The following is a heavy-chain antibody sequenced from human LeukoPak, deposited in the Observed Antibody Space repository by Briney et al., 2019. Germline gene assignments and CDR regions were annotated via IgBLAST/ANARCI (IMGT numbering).Heavy chain of an antibody. CDR1: GYTFTSYG. CDR3: ARDTNAGYRSGLIDY. Sequence: ASVKVSCKASGYTFTSYGISWVRQAPGQGLEWMGWISAYNGNTNYAQKLQGRVTMTTDTSTSTAYMELRSLRSDDTAVYYCARDTNAGYRSGLIDYWGQGTLVTVSS. V-gene: IGHV1-18*01. CDR2: ISAYNGNT. D-gene: IGHD6-19*01. J-gene: IGHJ4*02.